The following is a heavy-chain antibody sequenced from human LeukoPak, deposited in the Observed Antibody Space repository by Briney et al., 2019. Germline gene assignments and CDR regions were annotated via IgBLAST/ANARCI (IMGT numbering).Heavy chain of an antibody. V-gene: IGHV4-39*07. CDR2: IYYSGST. CDR1: GGFITSSSYY. D-gene: IGHD4-17*01. Sequence: PSETLSLTCTVSGGFITSSSYYWGWIRQPPGRGLEWIGTIYYSGSTYYNPSLESRVSISVDTSKNQFSLKLSSVTAADTAVYYCATSTVTTLLDYWGQGTLVTVSS. J-gene: IGHJ4*02. CDR3: ATSTVTTLLDY.